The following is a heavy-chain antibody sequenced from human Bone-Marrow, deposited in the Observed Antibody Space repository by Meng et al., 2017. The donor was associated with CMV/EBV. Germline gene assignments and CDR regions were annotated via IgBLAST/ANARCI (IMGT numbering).Heavy chain of an antibody. V-gene: IGHV1-69*04. CDR2: IIPVLGIA. Sequence: QVQLVQSGAEVKKPEASVKVSCKASGGTSNTYAITWVRQAPGQGLEWMGRIIPVLGIAIYAQKFQGRVIITAEKSTSTAYMELSSLRSEDTAMYYCTRNGFPEGGYYFDYWGQGTLVTVSS. J-gene: IGHJ4*02. D-gene: IGHD2-15*01. CDR1: GGTSNTYA. CDR3: TRNGFPEGGYYFDY.